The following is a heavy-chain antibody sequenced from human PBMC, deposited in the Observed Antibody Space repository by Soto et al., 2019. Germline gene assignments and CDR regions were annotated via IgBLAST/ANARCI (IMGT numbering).Heavy chain of an antibody. J-gene: IGHJ6*03. V-gene: IGHV3-64*01. Sequence: EAQLVESGGGLVQPGGSLRLSCAASGFTFSNYEMHWVRQAPGKGLEYVSGISNNGAHTDYAKSVKGRFTISRDNSEKRVSLQMGSLRAEDMALYYCARRGYGSGWANVYLAVWGKGTTVAVSS. D-gene: IGHD1-26*01. CDR3: ARRGYGSGWANVYLAV. CDR1: GFTFSNYE. CDR2: ISNNGAHT.